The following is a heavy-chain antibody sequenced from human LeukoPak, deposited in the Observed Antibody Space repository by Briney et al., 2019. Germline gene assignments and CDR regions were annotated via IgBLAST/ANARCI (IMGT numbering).Heavy chain of an antibody. V-gene: IGHV4-39*07. CDR2: IYYSGST. J-gene: IGHJ4*02. CDR1: GGSISSSSYY. D-gene: IGHD3-22*01. CDR3: ARGWLSPHYFDY. Sequence: SETLSLTCTVSGGSISSSSYYWGWIRQPPGKGLEWIGSIYYSGSTYYNPSLKSRVTISVDTSKNQFSLKLSSVTAADTAVYYCARGWLSPHYFDYWGQGTLVTVSS.